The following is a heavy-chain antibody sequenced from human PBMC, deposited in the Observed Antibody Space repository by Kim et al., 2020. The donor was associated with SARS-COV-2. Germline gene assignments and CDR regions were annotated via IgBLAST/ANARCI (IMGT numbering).Heavy chain of an antibody. V-gene: IGHV1-2*02. CDR1: GYTFTGYY. Sequence: ASVKVSCKASGYTFTGYYMHWVRQAPGQGLEWMGWINPNSGGTNYAQKFQGRVTMTRDTSISTAYMELSRLRSDDTAVYYCARASPSSIAARRSVDYWGQGTLVTVSS. J-gene: IGHJ4*02. CDR2: INPNSGGT. CDR3: ARASPSSIAARRSVDY. D-gene: IGHD6-6*01.